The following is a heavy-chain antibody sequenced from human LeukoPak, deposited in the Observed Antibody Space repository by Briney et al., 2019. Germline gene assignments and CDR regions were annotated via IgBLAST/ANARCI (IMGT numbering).Heavy chain of an antibody. CDR2: ISSSSSYI. Sequence: GGSLRLSCAASGFTFSSYSMNWVRQAPGKGLEWVSSISSSSSYIYYADPVKGRFTISRDNAKNSLYLQMNSLGAEDTAVYYCARAMVRGWNYFDYWGQGTLVTVSS. V-gene: IGHV3-21*01. CDR1: GFTFSSYS. J-gene: IGHJ4*02. D-gene: IGHD3-10*01. CDR3: ARAMVRGWNYFDY.